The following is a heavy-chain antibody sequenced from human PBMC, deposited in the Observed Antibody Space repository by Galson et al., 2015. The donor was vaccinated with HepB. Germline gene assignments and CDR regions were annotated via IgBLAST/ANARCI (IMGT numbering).Heavy chain of an antibody. CDR2: ISWNSDKI. D-gene: IGHD2-15*01. V-gene: IGHV3-9*01. J-gene: IGHJ4*02. Sequence: SLRLSCAASGFFFDDNPMHWVRQTPGRGLEWVSGISWNSDKIAYADSVKGRFTISRDNAEKSLSLEMKNLGPEDTAMYYCARGDCSGPISYIKSWGQGILVTVSS. CDR3: ARGDCSGPISYIKS. CDR1: GFFFDDNP.